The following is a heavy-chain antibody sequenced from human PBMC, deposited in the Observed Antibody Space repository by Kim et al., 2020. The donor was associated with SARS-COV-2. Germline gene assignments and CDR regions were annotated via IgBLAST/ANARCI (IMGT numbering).Heavy chain of an antibody. CDR2: ISHDGNGQ. CDR3: AKDLWGSSAMDA. CDR1: GFNFSSCA. J-gene: IGHJ6*02. Sequence: GGSLRLSCAASGFNFSSCAMTWVRQAPGKGLQWVSSISHDGNGQYYEQSVNGRVTISRDDSKNTLYLRLDSLRAEDTALYYCAKDLWGSSAMDAWGQGTT. V-gene: IGHV3-23*01. D-gene: IGHD2-21*01.